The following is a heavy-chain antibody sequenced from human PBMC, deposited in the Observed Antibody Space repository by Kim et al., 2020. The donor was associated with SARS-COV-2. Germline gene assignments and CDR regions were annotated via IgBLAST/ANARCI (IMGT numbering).Heavy chain of an antibody. CDR3: ARDGSDCSSTSCYPGAFDI. D-gene: IGHD2-2*01. Sequence: SRVTISVDTSKNQFSLTLSSVTAADTAVYYCARDGSDCSSTSCYPGAFDIWGQGTMVTVSS. J-gene: IGHJ3*02. V-gene: IGHV4-30-2*05.